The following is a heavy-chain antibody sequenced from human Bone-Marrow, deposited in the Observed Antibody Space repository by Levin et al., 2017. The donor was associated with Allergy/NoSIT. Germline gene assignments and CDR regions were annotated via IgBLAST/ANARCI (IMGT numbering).Heavy chain of an antibody. D-gene: IGHD2/OR15-2a*01. J-gene: IGHJ4*02. CDR1: GITFSSYP. CDR2: TSDDGDSQ. Sequence: GGSLRLSCVASGITFSSYPMHWVRQAPGKGLEWVAVTSDDGDSQQYADSVQGRFSISRDNSKNTLYLEMNSLRPEDTALYYCATSIYLTYYFDSWGQGTLVTVSS. CDR3: ATSIYLTYYFDS. V-gene: IGHV3-30*04.